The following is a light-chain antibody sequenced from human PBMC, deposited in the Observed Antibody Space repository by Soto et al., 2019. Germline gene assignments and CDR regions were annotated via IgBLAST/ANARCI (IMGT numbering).Light chain of an antibody. V-gene: IGKV3-11*01. CDR1: QSISDY. Sequence: EIVLTQSPATLSLSPGERATLSCRAGQSISDYLAWYQQRPGHAPMLLIFDASNRAPGVPDRFSGGGSGTDFTLIHSSLEPEDFAVYYCQQRVNWPPTFGGGTKVEI. J-gene: IGKJ4*01. CDR3: QQRVNWPPT. CDR2: DAS.